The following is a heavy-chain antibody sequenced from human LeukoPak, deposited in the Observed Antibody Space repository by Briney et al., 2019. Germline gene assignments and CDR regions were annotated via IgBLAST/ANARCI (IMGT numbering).Heavy chain of an antibody. J-gene: IGHJ4*02. D-gene: IGHD3-10*01. V-gene: IGHV4-39*07. Sequence: SETLSLTCTVSGGSISSSSYYWGWIRQPPGKGLEWIGSIYYSGSTYYNPSLKSRVTISVDTSKNQFSLKLSSVTAADTAVYYCARVFGPRADPGFDYWGQGTLVTVSS. CDR1: GGSISSSSYY. CDR2: IYYSGST. CDR3: ARVFGPRADPGFDY.